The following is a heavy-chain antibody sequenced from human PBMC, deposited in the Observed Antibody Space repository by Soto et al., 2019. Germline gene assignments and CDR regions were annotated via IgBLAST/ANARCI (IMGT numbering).Heavy chain of an antibody. CDR2: IYHSGST. D-gene: IGHD1-26*01. V-gene: IGHV4-59*08. Sequence: SETLSLTCTVSGGSISTYYWSWVRQPPGKGLEWIGYIYHSGSTNYNPSLESRVTMSVDTSKNQFSLTLSSVTAADTAVYYCVRQGIGVLHGLVDVWGQGTTVTVS. CDR3: VRQGIGVLHGLVDV. J-gene: IGHJ6*02. CDR1: GGSISTYY.